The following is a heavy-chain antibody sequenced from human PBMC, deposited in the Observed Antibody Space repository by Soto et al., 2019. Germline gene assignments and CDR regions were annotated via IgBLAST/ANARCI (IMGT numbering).Heavy chain of an antibody. Sequence: QVQLVESGGGVVQPGRSLRLSCAASGFTFSSYAMHWVRQAPGKGLEWVAVISYDGSNKYYADSVKGRFTISRDNSKNTLYLQVNSLRAEDTAVYYCARDLAARLHYYYYYGMDVWGQGTTVTVSS. V-gene: IGHV3-30-3*01. CDR3: ARDLAARLHYYYYYGMDV. CDR1: GFTFSSYA. CDR2: ISYDGSNK. D-gene: IGHD6-6*01. J-gene: IGHJ6*02.